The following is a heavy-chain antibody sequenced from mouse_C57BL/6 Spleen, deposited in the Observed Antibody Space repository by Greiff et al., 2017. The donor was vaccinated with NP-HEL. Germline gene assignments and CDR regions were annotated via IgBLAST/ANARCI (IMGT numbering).Heavy chain of an antibody. CDR3: TGSSTVVAHWYVDV. Sequence: VQLQQSGAELVRPGASVTLSCKASGYTFTDYEMHWVKQTPVHGLEWIGAIDPETGGTAYNQKFKGKAILTADKSSSTAYMELRSLTSEDSAVYYCTGSSTVVAHWYVDVWGTGTTVTVSS. CDR2: IDPETGGT. V-gene: IGHV1-15*01. D-gene: IGHD1-1*01. CDR1: GYTFTDYE. J-gene: IGHJ1*03.